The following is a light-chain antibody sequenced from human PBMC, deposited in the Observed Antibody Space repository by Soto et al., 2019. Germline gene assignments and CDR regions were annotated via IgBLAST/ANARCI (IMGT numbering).Light chain of an antibody. CDR3: QQRSNWPPIT. Sequence: EIGFTQSPATLSWSPGQRPTHSCRASQSVSRYLAWYQKKPGQAPRLLIYDASNRATGIPARFSGSGSGRDVALTISILETEDFAVYYCQQRSNWPPITFGQGTRLEI. J-gene: IGKJ5*01. V-gene: IGKV3-11*02. CDR1: QSVSRY. CDR2: DAS.